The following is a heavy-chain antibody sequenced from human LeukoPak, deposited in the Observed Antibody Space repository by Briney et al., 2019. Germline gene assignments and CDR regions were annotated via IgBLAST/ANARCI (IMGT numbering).Heavy chain of an antibody. J-gene: IGHJ4*02. CDR1: GFTFSSYA. CDR2: ISGSGGST. CDR3: AKAGDSYGYRYFDY. V-gene: IGHV3-23*01. Sequence: PGGSLRLSCAASGFTFSSYAMSWVRQAPGKGLEWVSGISGSGGSTYHADSVKGRFTISRDNSKNTLYPQMNSLRAEDTAVYYCAKAGDSYGYRYFDYWGQGTLVTVSS. D-gene: IGHD5-18*01.